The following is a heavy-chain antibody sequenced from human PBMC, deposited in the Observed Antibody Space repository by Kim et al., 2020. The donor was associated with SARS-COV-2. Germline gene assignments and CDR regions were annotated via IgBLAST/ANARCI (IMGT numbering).Heavy chain of an antibody. J-gene: IGHJ3*02. CDR2: IYPGDSDT. Sequence: GESLKISCKGSGYSFTSYWIGWVRQMPGKGLEWMGIIYPGDSDTRYSPSFQGQVTISADKSISTAYLQWSSLKASDTAMYYCARRAGDQLLWGATMVRGDAFDIWGQGTMVTVSS. V-gene: IGHV5-51*01. D-gene: IGHD3-10*01. CDR1: GYSFTSYW. CDR3: ARRAGDQLLWGATMVRGDAFDI.